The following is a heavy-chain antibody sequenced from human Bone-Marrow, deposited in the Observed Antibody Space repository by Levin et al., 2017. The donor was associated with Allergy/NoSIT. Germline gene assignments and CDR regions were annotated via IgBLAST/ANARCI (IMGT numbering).Heavy chain of an antibody. J-gene: IGHJ4*02. V-gene: IGHV4-34*01. CDR2: INHSGST. CDR3: ASEVLSY. Sequence: SETLSLTCTVSGGSISSYYWSWIRQPPGKGLEWIGEINHSGSTNYNPSLKSRVTISVDTSKNQFSLKLSSVTAADTAVYYCASEVLSYWGQGTLVTVSS. CDR1: GGSISSYY.